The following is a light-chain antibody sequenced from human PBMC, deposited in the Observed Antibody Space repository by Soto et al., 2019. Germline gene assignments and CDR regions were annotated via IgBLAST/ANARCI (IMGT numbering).Light chain of an antibody. V-gene: IGLV2-14*01. CDR1: SSDIGAYNY. J-gene: IGLJ1*01. Sequence: QSVLTQPASVSGSPGQSITMSCTGTSSDIGAYNYVSWYQQHPGKAPKLMIYEVNNRPSGISNRFSGSKSGDTASLTISGLHTEDEADYYCCSYTTNSTYVFGTGTKVTVL. CDR3: CSYTTNSTYV. CDR2: EVN.